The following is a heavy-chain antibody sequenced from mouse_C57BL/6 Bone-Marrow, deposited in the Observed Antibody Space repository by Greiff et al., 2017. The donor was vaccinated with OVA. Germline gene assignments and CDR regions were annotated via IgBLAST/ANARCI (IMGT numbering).Heavy chain of an antibody. V-gene: IGHV1-81*01. CDR3: ARSGYGAY. J-gene: IGHJ3*01. CDR1: GYTFTSYG. Sequence: QVQLQQSGAELARPGASVKLSCKASGYTFTSYGISWVKQRTGQGLEWIGEIYPRSGNTYYNEKFKGKATLTADKSSSTAYMELRSLTSEDSAVYFCARSGYGAYWGQGTLVTVPA. D-gene: IGHD3-1*01. CDR2: IYPRSGNT.